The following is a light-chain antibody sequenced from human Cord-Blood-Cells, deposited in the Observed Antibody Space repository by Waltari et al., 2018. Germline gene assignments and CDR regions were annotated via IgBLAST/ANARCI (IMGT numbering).Light chain of an antibody. V-gene: IGLV2-8*01. CDR2: EVS. CDR3: SSYAGSNNEV. CDR1: SSDVGGYNY. J-gene: IGLJ2*01. Sequence: QSALTQPPSASGSPGQSVTISCTGTSSDVGGYNYVSWYQQHPGKAPKLMIYEVSKRPSGFPDRFSGSKSGNTASLTVSGLQAEDEADYYCSSYAGSNNEVFGGGTKLTVL.